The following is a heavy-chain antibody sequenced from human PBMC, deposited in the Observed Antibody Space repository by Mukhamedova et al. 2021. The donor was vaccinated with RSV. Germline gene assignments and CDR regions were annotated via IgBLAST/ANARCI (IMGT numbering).Heavy chain of an antibody. V-gene: IGHV2-5*01. D-gene: IGHD2-2*01. Sequence: RYSPSLKSRLTITKDTSKNQVVLTMTNMDPVDTATYYCAHHSTFDVFDIWGQGTMVTVSS. CDR3: AHHSTFDVFDI. J-gene: IGHJ3*02.